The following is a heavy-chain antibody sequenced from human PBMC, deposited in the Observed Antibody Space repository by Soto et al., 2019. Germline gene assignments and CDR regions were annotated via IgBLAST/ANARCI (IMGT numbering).Heavy chain of an antibody. CDR1: GASISGHF. Sequence: PSETLSLTCTVSGASISGHFWSWIRQPAGKGLEWMGRFYASGRTNYNPSLKSRVTMSVDTSKNQFSLRLNSVTAADTAVYFCARDSETYYYFQHWGQGSLVTVS. CDR3: ARDSETYYYFQH. CDR2: FYASGRT. D-gene: IGHD3-10*01. V-gene: IGHV4-4*07. J-gene: IGHJ1*01.